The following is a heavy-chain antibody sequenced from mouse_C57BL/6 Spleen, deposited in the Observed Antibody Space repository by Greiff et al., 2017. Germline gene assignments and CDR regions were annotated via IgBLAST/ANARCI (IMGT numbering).Heavy chain of an antibody. CDR1: GFKIKNTY. D-gene: IGHD1-1*01. CDR2: IDPVNGNT. V-gene: IGHV14-3*01. CDR3: ARSDTTVLRSSPYAMDY. Sequence: VQLQQSVAELVRPGASVKLSCTASGFKIKNTYMHWVQQRPEQSLEWIGRIDPVNGNTKYAPKFPGKATIPTDTSSNHAYLQISSLTSEDTAIYYCARSDTTVLRSSPYAMDYWGQGASVTVSS. J-gene: IGHJ4*01.